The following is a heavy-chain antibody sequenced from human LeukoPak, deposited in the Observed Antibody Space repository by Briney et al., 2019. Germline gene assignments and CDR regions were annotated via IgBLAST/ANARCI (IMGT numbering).Heavy chain of an antibody. D-gene: IGHD3-22*01. CDR1: GYIFTNYW. V-gene: IGHV5-51*01. Sequence: GESLKISCRVSGYIFTNYWIAWVRQMPGKGLEWMGIIYPDDYDTRYSPSFQGQVTISADKSVRTAYLQWSSLKASDTAMYYCARPNISSYYDSRGYDAFDVWGQGTMVTVSS. CDR2: IYPDDYDT. CDR3: ARPNISSYYDSRGYDAFDV. J-gene: IGHJ3*01.